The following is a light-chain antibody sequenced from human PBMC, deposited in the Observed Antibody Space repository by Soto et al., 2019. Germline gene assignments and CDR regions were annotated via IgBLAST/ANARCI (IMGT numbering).Light chain of an antibody. CDR2: WAS. V-gene: IGKV4-1*01. CDR1: QSVLHSSNNKNY. Sequence: DIVMTQSPDTLAVSLGERATINCKSSQSVLHSSNNKNYLAWYQQKQGQPPKXXXYWASTRESGVPDRFSGSVSGTDVTLTISSLKEEDWSVYYCQQSYSTTLTFGGGTKVDI. CDR3: QQSYSTTLT. J-gene: IGKJ4*01.